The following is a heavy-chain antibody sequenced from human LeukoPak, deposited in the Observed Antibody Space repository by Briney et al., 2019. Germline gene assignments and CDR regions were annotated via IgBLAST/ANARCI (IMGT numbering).Heavy chain of an antibody. CDR2: ISGSSSTI. J-gene: IGHJ4*02. D-gene: IGHD2-15*01. V-gene: IGHV3-48*01. CDR3: ATIHSRPY. Sequence: QSGGSLRLSCTASGFTFSSYSMNWVRQAPGKGLEWVSYISGSSSTIYYADSVKGRFTISRDNAKDSLYLQMNSLRAEDTAVYYCATIHSRPYWGQGTLVTVSS. CDR1: GFTFSSYS.